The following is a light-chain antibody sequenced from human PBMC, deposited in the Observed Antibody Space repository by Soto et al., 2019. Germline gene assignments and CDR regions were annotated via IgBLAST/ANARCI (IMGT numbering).Light chain of an antibody. J-gene: IGLJ2*01. Sequence: QSALTQPPSASGSPGQSVTISCTGTSRDVGGYNYVSWYQQHPGKAPKLMIYEVSKRPSGVPDRFSGSKSGNTASLTVSGLQAEDEADYYCSSYAGSNNVVFGGGTKLTLL. CDR3: SSYAGSNNVV. CDR2: EVS. CDR1: SRDVGGYNY. V-gene: IGLV2-8*01.